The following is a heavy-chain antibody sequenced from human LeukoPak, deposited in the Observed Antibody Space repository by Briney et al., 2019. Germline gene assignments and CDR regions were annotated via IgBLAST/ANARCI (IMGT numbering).Heavy chain of an antibody. D-gene: IGHD2-8*01. J-gene: IGHJ3*02. CDR3: AREDTGVAFDI. CDR2: ISGSGIK. Sequence: GGSLRLSCAASGFTFSSYSMNWVRQAPGKGLEWVSYISGSGIKHYADSVKGRFTISRDNAKNSLYLQMNSLRVEDTAVYYCAREDTGVAFDIWGQGTTVTV. V-gene: IGHV3-48*04. CDR1: GFTFSSYS.